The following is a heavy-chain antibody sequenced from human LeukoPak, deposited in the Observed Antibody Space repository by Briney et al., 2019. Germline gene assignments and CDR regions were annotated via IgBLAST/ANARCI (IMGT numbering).Heavy chain of an antibody. V-gene: IGHV3-33*01. D-gene: IGHD1-7*01. CDR1: GFTFSSYG. J-gene: IGHJ5*02. CDR2: IWYDGSNK. Sequence: GGSLRLSCAASGFTFSSYGMHWVRQAPGKGLEWVAVIWYDGSNKYYADSVKGRFTISRDNSKNTLYLQMNSLRAEDTAVYYRARTPTGTPRRVWFDPWGQGTLVTVSS. CDR3: ARTPTGTPRRVWFDP.